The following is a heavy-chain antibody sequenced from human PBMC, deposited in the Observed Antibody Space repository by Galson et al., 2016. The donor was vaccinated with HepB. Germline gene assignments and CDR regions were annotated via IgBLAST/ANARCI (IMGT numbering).Heavy chain of an antibody. J-gene: IGHJ3*01. CDR2: INAATGNT. CDR3: AREVSSGGGALDF. CDR1: GYTFIGHT. V-gene: IGHV1-3*01. Sequence: SVKVSCKASGYTFIGHTIHWVRQAPGQRLEWLGWINAATGNTRYPQKSQGRVTITRDTSAGTAYMELSSLRSEDTAVYYCAREVSSGGGALDFWGQGTMVTVSS. D-gene: IGHD3-16*01.